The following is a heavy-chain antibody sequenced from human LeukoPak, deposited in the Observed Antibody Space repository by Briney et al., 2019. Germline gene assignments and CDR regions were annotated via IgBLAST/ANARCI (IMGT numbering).Heavy chain of an antibody. CDR2: IKSDGSST. J-gene: IGHJ4*02. D-gene: IGHD4-23*01. CDR1: RFPFSSYW. V-gene: IGHV3-74*03. Sequence: GGSLRLSCAASRFPFSSYWMHWVRQAPGKGLVWVSRIKSDGSSTAYAGFVKGRFTISRDNAKNTLYLQMNSLRGEDTAVYYCVGDPDYGGYSRFDYWGQGTPVTVSS. CDR3: VGDPDYGGYSRFDY.